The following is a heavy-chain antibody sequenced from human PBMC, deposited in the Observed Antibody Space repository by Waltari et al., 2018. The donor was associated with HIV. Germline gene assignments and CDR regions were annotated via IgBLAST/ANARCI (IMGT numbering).Heavy chain of an antibody. CDR3: ARGLWVLRFLEWPAGYYGMDV. V-gene: IGHV1-8*01. Sequence: QVQLVQSGAEVKKPGASVKVSCKASGYTFTSYDINWVRQATGQGLEWMGWMNPNSGNTGYAQKFQGRVTMTRNTSISTAYMELSSLRSEDTAVYYCARGLWVLRFLEWPAGYYGMDVWGQGTTVTVSS. CDR2: MNPNSGNT. CDR1: GYTFTSYD. J-gene: IGHJ6*02. D-gene: IGHD3-3*01.